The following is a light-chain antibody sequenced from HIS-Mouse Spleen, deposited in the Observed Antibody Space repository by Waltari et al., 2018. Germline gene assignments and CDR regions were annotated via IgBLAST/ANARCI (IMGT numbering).Light chain of an antibody. Sequence: IRMTQSPSSFSASTGDRVTITCRASQGISSYLAWYQQKPGKAPKLRIYAASTLQSGVPSRFSGSGSGTDFTLTISCLQSEDFATYYCQQYYSYPFTFGPGTKVDIK. J-gene: IGKJ3*01. CDR3: QQYYSYPFT. CDR1: QGISSY. CDR2: AAS. V-gene: IGKV1-8*01.